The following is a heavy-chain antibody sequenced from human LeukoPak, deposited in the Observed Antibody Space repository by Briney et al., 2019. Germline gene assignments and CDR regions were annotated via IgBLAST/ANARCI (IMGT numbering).Heavy chain of an antibody. CDR3: AGYSSGWFGAFDI. J-gene: IGHJ3*02. D-gene: IGHD6-19*01. CDR1: GFTFSDYY. Sequence: GGSLRLSCAASGFTFSDYYMSWIRQAPGKGLEWVSYISSSGGTIYYADSVKGRFTISRDNAKNSLYLQMNSLRAEDTAAYYCAGYSSGWFGAFDIWGQGTMVTVSS. V-gene: IGHV3-11*04. CDR2: ISSSGGTI.